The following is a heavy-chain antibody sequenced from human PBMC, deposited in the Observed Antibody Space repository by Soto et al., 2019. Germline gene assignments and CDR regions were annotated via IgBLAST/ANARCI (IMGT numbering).Heavy chain of an antibody. CDR2: IFSNDEK. Sequence: QVTLKESGPVLVKPTETLTLTCTVSGFSLSNARMGVSWIRQPPGKALEWLAHIFSNDEKSYSTSLKSRLTISKDTSKSQVVLTMTNMDPVDTATYYCARDHSGYDDGGYYYYGMDVWGQGTTVTVSS. V-gene: IGHV2-26*01. CDR1: GFSLSNARMG. D-gene: IGHD5-12*01. J-gene: IGHJ6*02. CDR3: ARDHSGYDDGGYYYYGMDV.